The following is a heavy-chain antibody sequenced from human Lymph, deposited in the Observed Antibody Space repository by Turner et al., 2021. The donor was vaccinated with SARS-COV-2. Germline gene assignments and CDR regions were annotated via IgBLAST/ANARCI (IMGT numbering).Heavy chain of an antibody. CDR2: ISSSSSYI. CDR1: GFPFSTYS. V-gene: IGHV3-21*01. Sequence: EVQLVESVGGLVQPGGSLSLSCPASGFPFSTYSMNWVRQAPGKGLEWISSISSSSSYIYYADSVKGRLTISRDDAKNSLYLQMNSLRAEDTAVYYCARDIPTTADYFDYWGQGTLVTVSS. J-gene: IGHJ4*02. D-gene: IGHD4-17*01. CDR3: ARDIPTTADYFDY.